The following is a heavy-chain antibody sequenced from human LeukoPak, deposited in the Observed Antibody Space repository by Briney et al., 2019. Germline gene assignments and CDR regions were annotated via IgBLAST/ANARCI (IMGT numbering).Heavy chain of an antibody. CDR1: VGSISRRSYY. Sequence: SVTLSLTCTVSVGSISRRSYYCGWNSQPPGKGVERVGSLSHSGRTYYTPSLKSRVTLSADTSKNEFSLQLSAVTAADTPMYFCATHDRRDGYDYPHDFDYWGQGTLATVSS. J-gene: IGHJ4*02. CDR3: ATHDRRDGYDYPHDFDY. CDR2: LSHSGRT. D-gene: IGHD5-24*01. V-gene: IGHV4-39*01.